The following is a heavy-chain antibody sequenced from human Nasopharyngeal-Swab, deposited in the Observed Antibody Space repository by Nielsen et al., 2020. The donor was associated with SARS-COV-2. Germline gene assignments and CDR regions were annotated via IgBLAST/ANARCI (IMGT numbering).Heavy chain of an antibody. Sequence: GGSLRLSCAASGFTFSSSGMDWVRQAPGKGLEWVAVIPYDGSNEYYGDSVKGRFTISRDNSKNTLYLQMNSLRVDDTAVYYCAKDVHGDYGGIDYWGQGILVTVSS. CDR3: AKDVHGDYGGIDY. V-gene: IGHV3-30*18. CDR1: GFTFSSSG. D-gene: IGHD4-17*01. J-gene: IGHJ4*02. CDR2: IPYDGSNE.